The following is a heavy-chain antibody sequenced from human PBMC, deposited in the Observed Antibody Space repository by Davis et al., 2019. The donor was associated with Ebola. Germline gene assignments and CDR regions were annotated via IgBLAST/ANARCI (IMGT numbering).Heavy chain of an antibody. CDR2: ISSSSSYI. Sequence: PGGSLRLSCAASGFTFSSYSMNWVRQAPGKGLEWVSCISSSSSYIYYADSVKGRFTISRDNAKNSLYLQMNSLRPEDMAFYYCAKAIAATNTGFDYWGQGTLVTVSS. V-gene: IGHV3-21*04. CDR1: GFTFSSYS. D-gene: IGHD6-13*01. CDR3: AKAIAATNTGFDY. J-gene: IGHJ4*02.